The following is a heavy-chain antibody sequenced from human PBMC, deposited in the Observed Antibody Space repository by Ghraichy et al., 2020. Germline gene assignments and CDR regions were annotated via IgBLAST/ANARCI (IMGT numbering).Heavy chain of an antibody. CDR3: SGDGTDGSYFAF. J-gene: IGHJ4*02. D-gene: IGHD1-26*01. V-gene: IGHV6-1*01. CDR2: TFYRSKWNV. Sequence: TLSLTCAISGDSVSSNSAAWSWIRQSPSRGLEWLGRTFYRSKWNVDYAVSLKSRIIINTDTSKNQMSLQLTSVTPEDTGVYYCSGDGTDGSYFAFWGQGTLVTVSS. CDR1: GDSVSSNSAA.